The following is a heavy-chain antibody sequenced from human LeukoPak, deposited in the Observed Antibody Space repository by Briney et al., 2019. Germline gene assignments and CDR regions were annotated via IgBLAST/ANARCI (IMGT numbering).Heavy chain of an antibody. CDR1: GAPIRPYY. CDR3: ARHGPANSFDF. V-gene: IGHV4-59*08. D-gene: IGHD1/OR15-1a*01. Sequence: SSETLSLTCSVSGAPIRPYYWSWLRQSPGKGLEWIGFMYYSGTRNYNPSFTGRITISVDTSKNQFSLHLSSVTAADTAVYYCARHGPANSFDFWGRGNLVTVSS. J-gene: IGHJ4*02. CDR2: MYYSGTR.